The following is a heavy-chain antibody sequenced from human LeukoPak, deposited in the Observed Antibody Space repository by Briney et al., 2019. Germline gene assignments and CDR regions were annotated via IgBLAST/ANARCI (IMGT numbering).Heavy chain of an antibody. CDR1: GYTFTGYY. CDR2: INPNSGGT. V-gene: IGHV1-2*02. CDR3: ARGRGPKGAFDI. D-gene: IGHD5-12*01. Sequence: ASVKVSCKASGYTFTGYYMHWVRQAPGQGLEWMGWINPNSGGTNYAQKFQGRVTTTRDTSISTGYMELSRLRSDDTAVYYCARGRGPKGAFDIWGQGTMVTVSS. J-gene: IGHJ3*02.